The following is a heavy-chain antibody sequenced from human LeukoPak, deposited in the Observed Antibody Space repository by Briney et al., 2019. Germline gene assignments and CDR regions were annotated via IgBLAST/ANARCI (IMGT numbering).Heavy chain of an antibody. CDR3: AKEQTSSGYFDY. V-gene: IGHV3-23*01. J-gene: IGHJ4*02. CDR1: GFTFNNYA. CDR2: ISGNGGRT. D-gene: IGHD3-10*01. Sequence: GGSLRLSCAASGFTFNNYAMSWVRQAPGKGLEWVAAISGNGGRTYYTDSVKGRSTISRDNPKNTLYLLMNSLSAEDTALYYCAKEQTSSGYFDYWGQGTLVTVSS.